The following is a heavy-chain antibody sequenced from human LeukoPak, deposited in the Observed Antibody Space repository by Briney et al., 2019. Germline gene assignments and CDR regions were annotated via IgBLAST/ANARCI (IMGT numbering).Heavy chain of an antibody. V-gene: IGHV3-7*01. J-gene: IGHJ4*02. Sequence: GGSLRLSCAASGFTFSNYWMSWVRQAPGKGLEWVANIKFDGSDKFYVDSVKGRFAISRDNAKNLLYLQMNSLRAEDTAVYYCARDLYDILTGQKYYFDYWGQGTLVTVSS. CDR2: IKFDGSDK. CDR3: ARDLYDILTGQKYYFDY. CDR1: GFTFSNYW. D-gene: IGHD3-9*01.